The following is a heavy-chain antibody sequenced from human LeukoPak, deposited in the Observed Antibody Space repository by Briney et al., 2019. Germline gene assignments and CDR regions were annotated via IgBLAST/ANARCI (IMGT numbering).Heavy chain of an antibody. CDR3: ARGTMFPYYFDY. D-gene: IGHD3-10*02. CDR1: GFTFSSYS. J-gene: IGHJ4*02. V-gene: IGHV3-21*01. CDR2: ISSSSYI. Sequence: PGGSLRLSCAASGFTFSSYSMNWVRQAPGKGLEWVSFISSSSYIYYADSVKGRFTISRDNAKNSLYLQMNSLRAEDTAVYYCARGTMFPYYFDYWGQGSLVTVSS.